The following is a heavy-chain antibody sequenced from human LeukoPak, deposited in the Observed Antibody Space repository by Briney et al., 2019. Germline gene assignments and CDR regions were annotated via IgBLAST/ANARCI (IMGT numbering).Heavy chain of an antibody. V-gene: IGHV1-8*03. CDR2: INPDTGDK. D-gene: IGHD2-21*02. J-gene: IGHJ4*02. Sequence: ASVKVSCKASGYTFTNYHINWVRQASGQGLEWMTWINPDTGDKGYARKFQDRVTITTDTSISTAYVELSSLSSEDTAVYFCARTTSMTASGYDYWGQGTLVTVSS. CDR1: GYTFTNYH. CDR3: ARTTSMTASGYDY.